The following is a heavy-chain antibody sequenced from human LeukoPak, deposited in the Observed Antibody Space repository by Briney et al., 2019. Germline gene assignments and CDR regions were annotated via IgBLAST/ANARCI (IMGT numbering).Heavy chain of an antibody. J-gene: IGHJ4*02. V-gene: IGHV3-15*01. CDR3: TTITMIVLVTDY. CDR1: GFTFSNAW. D-gene: IGHD3-22*01. CDR2: IKSKTDGGTT. Sequence: GGSLRLSCAASGFTFSNAWMSWLRQAPGKGLEWVSRIKSKTDGGTTDYAAPVKGRINISRDDSKNTLYLQMNSLKTEDTAVYYCTTITMIVLVTDYWGQGTLVAVSS.